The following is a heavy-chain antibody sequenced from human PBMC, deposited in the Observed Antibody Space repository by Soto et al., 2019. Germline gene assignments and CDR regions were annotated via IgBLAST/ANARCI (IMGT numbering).Heavy chain of an antibody. V-gene: IGHV3-23*01. J-gene: IGHJ4*02. CDR3: AKRRGAGGHFDY. CDR2: VSSGGGT. CDR1: GFTFSTYA. D-gene: IGHD2-15*01. Sequence: EVELLESGGGLVQPEGSLRLSCAASGFTFSTYAMGWVRQAPGKGLEWVSVVSSGGGTHYADSVKGRFTVSRDNSKNTLSLPMNSLRADDTAVYYCAKRRGAGGHFDYWGQGALVTVSS.